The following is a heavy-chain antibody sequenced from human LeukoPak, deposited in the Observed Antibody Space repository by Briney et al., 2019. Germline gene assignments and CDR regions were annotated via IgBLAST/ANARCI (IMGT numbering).Heavy chain of an antibody. V-gene: IGHV1-8*01. CDR2: MNPNSGNT. J-gene: IGHJ3*02. Sequence: ASATVSCKASGYTFTSYDINWVRQATGQGLEWMGWMNPNSGNTGYAQKFQGRVTMTRNTSISTAYMELSSLRSEDTAVYYCARYDYGDYDYAFDIWGQGTMVTVSS. CDR3: ARYDYGDYDYAFDI. CDR1: GYTFTSYD. D-gene: IGHD4-17*01.